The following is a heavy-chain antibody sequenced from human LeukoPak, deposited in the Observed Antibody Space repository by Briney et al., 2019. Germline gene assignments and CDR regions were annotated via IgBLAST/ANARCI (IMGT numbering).Heavy chain of an antibody. CDR1: GYMFTSHW. V-gene: IGHV5-51*01. CDR2: ISPGDSDA. J-gene: IGHJ4*02. Sequence: HGESLKISCKGSGYMFTSHWIGWVRQMPGKGLEWMGIISPGDSDARYSPSFQGQVTISADKSINTAYLQWSSLKASDTAMYYCARQAYCGGDCSANFDYWGQGTLVTVSS. CDR3: ARQAYCGGDCSANFDY. D-gene: IGHD2-21*02.